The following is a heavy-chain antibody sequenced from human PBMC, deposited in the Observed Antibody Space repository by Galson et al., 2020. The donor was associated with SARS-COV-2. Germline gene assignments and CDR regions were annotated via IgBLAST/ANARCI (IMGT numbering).Heavy chain of an antibody. D-gene: IGHD2-2*01. J-gene: IGHJ6*03. CDR1: QYMFTDYY. V-gene: IGHV1-2*02. CDR2: INPNSGGT. CDR3: ARDSKYHLYYYYYMDV. Sequence: ASVKDSCKASQYMFTDYYMHWVRQAPGQGLEWVGWINPNSGGTNYAQKFQGRVTMTRDTSISTAYMELSRLRPDDTAVYYCARDSKYHLYYYYYMDVWGKGTTVTVSS.